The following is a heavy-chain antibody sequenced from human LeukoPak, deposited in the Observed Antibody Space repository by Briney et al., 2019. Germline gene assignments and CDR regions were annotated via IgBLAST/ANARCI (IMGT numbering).Heavy chain of an antibody. V-gene: IGHV3-23*01. D-gene: IGHD3-9*01. CDR3: AKDPRWAYYDILTGYNFDY. Sequence: GGSLRLSCAASGFTFSSYAMSWVRQAPGKGLEWVSAISGSGGSTYYADPVKGRFTISRDNSKNTLYLQMNSLRAEDTAVYYCAKDPRWAYYDILTGYNFDYWGQGTLVTVSS. CDR1: GFTFSSYA. J-gene: IGHJ4*02. CDR2: ISGSGGST.